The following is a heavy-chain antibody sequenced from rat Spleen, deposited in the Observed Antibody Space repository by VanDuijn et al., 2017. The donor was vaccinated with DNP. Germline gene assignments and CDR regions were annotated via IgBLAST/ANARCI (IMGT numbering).Heavy chain of an antibody. D-gene: IGHD1-6*01. Sequence: EVQLVESGGGLVQPGRSLKLSCAASGFTFSNYYMAWVRQAPKKGLEWVATISTSGSRPYSPDSVKGRFTISRDTAKSSLYLQMNSLKSEDTATYYCTRGVYYGSSCAFDYWGHGVMVTVSS. CDR1: GFTFSNYY. V-gene: IGHV5-27*01. CDR3: TRGVYYGSSCAFDY. CDR2: ISTSGSRP. J-gene: IGHJ2*01.